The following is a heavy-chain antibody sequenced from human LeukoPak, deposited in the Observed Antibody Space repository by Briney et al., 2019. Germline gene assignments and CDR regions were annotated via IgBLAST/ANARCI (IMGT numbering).Heavy chain of an antibody. CDR1: GGSISSSSYY. CDR2: IYYRGST. J-gene: IGHJ4*02. D-gene: IGHD3-10*01. Sequence: SETLSLTCTVSGGSISSSSYYWGWLRQPPGKGLELIGCIYYRGSTYYHPSPNTPATKSIDTSKNQFSLKLSSVTAADTAVYYCARLWFGESHFDYWGQGTLVTVSS. V-gene: IGHV4-39*01. CDR3: ARLWFGESHFDY.